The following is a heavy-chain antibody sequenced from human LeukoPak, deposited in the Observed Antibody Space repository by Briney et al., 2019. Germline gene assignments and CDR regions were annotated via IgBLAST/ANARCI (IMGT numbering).Heavy chain of an antibody. CDR1: GGTFSSYA. V-gene: IGHV1-69*05. D-gene: IGHD1-1*01. Sequence: RASVKVSCKASGGTFSSYATSWVRQAPGQGLEWMGGIIPIFGTANYAQKFQGRVTITTDESTSTAYMELSSLRSEDTAVYYCAIQTTGTVDYWGQGTLVTVSS. CDR3: AIQTTGTVDY. CDR2: IIPIFGTA. J-gene: IGHJ4*02.